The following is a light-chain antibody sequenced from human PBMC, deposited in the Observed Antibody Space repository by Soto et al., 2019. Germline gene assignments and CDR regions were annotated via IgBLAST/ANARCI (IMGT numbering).Light chain of an antibody. CDR3: ASWEDSLNGWV. V-gene: IGLV1-44*01. CDR2: SDD. Sequence: VLTQPPSASGTPGQRVTISCSGSSSNVGSNTVSWYQQLPGTAPKVLIYSDDQRPSGVPDRFSGSRSGSSASLAISGLQSGDEADYYCASWEDSLNGWVIGGGTQMTVL. J-gene: IGLJ3*02. CDR1: SSNVGSNT.